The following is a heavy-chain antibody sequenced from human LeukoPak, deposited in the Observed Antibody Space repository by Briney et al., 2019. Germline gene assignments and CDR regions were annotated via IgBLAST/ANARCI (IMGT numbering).Heavy chain of an antibody. Sequence: SETLSLTCTVSGGSISSSSYYWGWIRQPPGKGLEWIGYIYYSGSTNYNPSLKSRVTISVDTSKNQFSLKLSSVTAADTAVYYCAATDIVATIPPNWFDPWGQGTLVTVSS. CDR2: IYYSGST. D-gene: IGHD5-12*01. CDR1: GGSISSSSYY. V-gene: IGHV4-61*05. J-gene: IGHJ5*02. CDR3: AATDIVATIPPNWFDP.